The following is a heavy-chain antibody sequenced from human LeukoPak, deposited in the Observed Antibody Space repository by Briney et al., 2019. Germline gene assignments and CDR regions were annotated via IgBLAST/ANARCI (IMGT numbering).Heavy chain of an antibody. CDR3: AIDQGIMIGGRTTNWYFDL. D-gene: IGHD3-16*01. J-gene: IGHJ2*01. Sequence: GGSLSLSCAASGCTLSRCWMRWGRQAPGTGLEWLANINQDGSEMYYVDSVQGRFTISRDNAKKSLYLQIHSLRADDTAVYYCAIDQGIMIGGRTTNWYFDLWGRGTLVTVSS. CDR1: GCTLSRCW. CDR2: INQDGSEM. V-gene: IGHV3-7*01.